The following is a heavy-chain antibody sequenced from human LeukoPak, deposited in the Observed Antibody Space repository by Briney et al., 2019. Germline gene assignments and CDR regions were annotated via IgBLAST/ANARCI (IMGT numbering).Heavy chain of an antibody. CDR1: GGSISSYY. CDR3: ARDSHYYGSGSYGGDNWFDP. CDR2: IYYSGST. V-gene: IGHV4-59*01. Sequence: SETLSLTCTVSGGSISSYYWSWIRQPPGKGLEWIGYIYYSGSTNYNPSLKSRVTISVDTSKNQFSLKLSSVTAADTAVYYCARDSHYYGSGSYGGDNWFDPWGQGTLVTVSS. D-gene: IGHD3-10*01. J-gene: IGHJ5*02.